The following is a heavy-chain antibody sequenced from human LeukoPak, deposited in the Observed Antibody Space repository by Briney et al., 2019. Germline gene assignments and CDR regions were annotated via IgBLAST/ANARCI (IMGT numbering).Heavy chain of an antibody. D-gene: IGHD2-2*01. J-gene: IGHJ6*03. CDR2: IIPIFGTA. CDR3: ARANASFRDCSSTSCYSAYYYYYMDV. CDR1: GGTFSSYA. V-gene: IGHV1-69*13. Sequence: GASVNVSCKASGGTFSSYAISWVRQAPGQGLEWMGGIIPIFGTANYAQKFQGRVTITADESTSTAYMELSSLRSEDTAVYYCARANASFRDCSSTSCYSAYYYYYMDVWGKGTTVTVSS.